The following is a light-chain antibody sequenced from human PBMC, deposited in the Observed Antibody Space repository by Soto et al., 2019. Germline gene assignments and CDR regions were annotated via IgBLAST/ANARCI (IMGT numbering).Light chain of an antibody. CDR2: AAS. J-gene: IGKJ3*01. Sequence: DIQMTQSPSALSASVGDRVTITCRASQGISNYLAWYQQKPVKVPKLLIYAASTLQSGVPSRFSGSGSGTDFTLTISSLQPEDVATYYCQKYNSAPPFGPGTKVDIK. V-gene: IGKV1-27*01. CDR1: QGISNY. CDR3: QKYNSAPP.